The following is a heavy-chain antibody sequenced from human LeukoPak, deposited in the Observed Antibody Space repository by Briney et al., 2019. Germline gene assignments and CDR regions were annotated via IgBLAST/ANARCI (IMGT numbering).Heavy chain of an antibody. Sequence: GGSLRLSCAVSGFTSSDYWMHWVRQAPGKGLVWVSRFKNDGSSATYADSVKGRFTISRDEAKNTLYLQMNSLRVEDTAVYYCARLTRVGYNSYVYWGQGTPVTVSS. D-gene: IGHD5-24*01. J-gene: IGHJ1*01. CDR2: FKNDGSSA. CDR3: ARLTRVGYNSYVY. V-gene: IGHV3-74*01. CDR1: GFTSSDYW.